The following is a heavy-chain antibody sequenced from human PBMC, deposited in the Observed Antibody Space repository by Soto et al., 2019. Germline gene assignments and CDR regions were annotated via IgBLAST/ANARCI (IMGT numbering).Heavy chain of an antibody. Sequence: PSETLSLTCTVSGGSISGYYWSWIRQSPGKGLEWIGYIYYSGSTNYNPSLKSRVTISVDTSKNQFSLKLSSVTAADTAVYYCARATVTNYYYYYMDVWGKGTMVTVSS. D-gene: IGHD4-4*01. CDR1: GGSISGYY. V-gene: IGHV4-59*01. CDR2: IYYSGST. CDR3: ARATVTNYYYYYMDV. J-gene: IGHJ6*03.